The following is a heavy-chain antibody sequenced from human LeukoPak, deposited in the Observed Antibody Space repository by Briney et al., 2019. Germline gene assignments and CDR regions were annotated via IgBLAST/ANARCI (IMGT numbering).Heavy chain of an antibody. CDR3: ARGYYYGSGSPDY. CDR1: GGSISSSSYY. D-gene: IGHD3-10*01. J-gene: IGHJ4*02. V-gene: IGHV4-39*01. Sequence: SETLSLTCTVSGGSISSSSYYWGWIRQPPGKGLEWIGSIYYSGSTYYNPSLKSRVTISVDTSKNQFSLKLSSVTAADTAVYYCARGYYYGSGSPDYWGQGTLVTASS. CDR2: IYYSGST.